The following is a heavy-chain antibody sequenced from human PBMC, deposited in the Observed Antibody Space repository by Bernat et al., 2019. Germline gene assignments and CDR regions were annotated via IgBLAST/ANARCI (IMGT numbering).Heavy chain of an antibody. D-gene: IGHD3-10*01. CDR1: GYTFTSYG. CDR2: ISAYNGNT. Sequence: QVQLVQSGAEVKKPGASVKVSCKASGYTFTSYGISWVRQAPGQGLEWMGWISAYNGNTNYAQKLQGRVTMTTDTSTSTAYMELSRLRSDDTAVYYCARASARIWFGELLPSKCGWFDPWGQGTLVTVSS. J-gene: IGHJ5*02. CDR3: ARASARIWFGELLPSKCGWFDP. V-gene: IGHV1-18*04.